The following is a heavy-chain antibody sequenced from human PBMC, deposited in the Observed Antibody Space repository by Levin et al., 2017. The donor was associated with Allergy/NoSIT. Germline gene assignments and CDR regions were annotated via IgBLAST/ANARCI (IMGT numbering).Heavy chain of an antibody. CDR1: GGSLSSYY. Sequence: SETLSLTCTVSGGSLSSYYWSWIRQPPGKGLEYIGYIFYTGNTNYNPSLESRVTISVDTSKNQFSLKLTSLTAADTAVYYCARIRGGGAASSSKRFDYWGQGTLVTVSS. D-gene: IGHD3-10*01. CDR2: IFYTGNT. V-gene: IGHV4-59*01. CDR3: ARIRGGGAASSSKRFDY. J-gene: IGHJ4*02.